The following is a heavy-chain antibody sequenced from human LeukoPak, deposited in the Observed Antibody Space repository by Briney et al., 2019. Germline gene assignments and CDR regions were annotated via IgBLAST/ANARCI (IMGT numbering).Heavy chain of an antibody. Sequence: ASVKVSCKATTYTFTTDYMHWVRQAPGQGPEWMGIINPSGGTTIYTQKFQGRVTMTSDMSTSTVYMGLSSLRSEDTAVYYCARDNDSRDPPHFDYWGQGTLVTVSS. J-gene: IGHJ4*02. V-gene: IGHV1-46*01. D-gene: IGHD3-16*01. CDR3: ARDNDSRDPPHFDY. CDR2: INPSGGTT. CDR1: TYTFTTDY.